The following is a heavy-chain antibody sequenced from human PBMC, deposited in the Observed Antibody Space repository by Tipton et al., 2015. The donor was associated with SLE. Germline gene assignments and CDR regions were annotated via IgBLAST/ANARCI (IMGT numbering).Heavy chain of an antibody. Sequence: LRLSCAVSGYSISSGYYWGWIRQPPGKGLEWIGEINHSGSTNYNPSLKSRVTISLDTSKNQFSLKLSSVTAADTAVYYCARGSGAVAEDYWGQGTLVTVSS. CDR2: INHSGST. CDR1: GYSISSGYY. CDR3: ARGSGAVAEDY. D-gene: IGHD6-19*01. V-gene: IGHV4-38-2*01. J-gene: IGHJ4*02.